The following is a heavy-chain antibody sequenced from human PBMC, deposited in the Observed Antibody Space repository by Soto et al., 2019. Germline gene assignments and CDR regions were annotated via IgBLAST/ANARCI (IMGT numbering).Heavy chain of an antibody. J-gene: IGHJ5*02. CDR2: MNPNSGNT. CDR1: GYTFTSYD. D-gene: IGHD5-12*01. CDR3: AREMRWLQFPWFDP. Sequence: QVQLVQSGAEVKKPGASVKVSCKASGYTFTSYDINRVRQATGQGLEWMGWMNPNSGNTGYAQKFQGRVTMTRNTSISTAYMELSSLRSEDTAVYYCAREMRWLQFPWFDPWGQGTLVTVSS. V-gene: IGHV1-8*01.